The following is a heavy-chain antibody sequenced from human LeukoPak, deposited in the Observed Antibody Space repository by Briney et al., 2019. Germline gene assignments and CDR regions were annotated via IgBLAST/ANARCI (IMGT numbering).Heavy chain of an antibody. Sequence: ASVKVSCKAPGYTFTSYYMHWVRQAPGQGLEWMGIINPSGGSTSYAQKFQGRVTMTRDTSTSTVYMELSSLRSEDTAVYYCARESRSSSSFGYYYYGMDVWGQGTTVTVSS. CDR3: ARESRSSSSFGYYYYGMDV. J-gene: IGHJ6*02. D-gene: IGHD6-6*01. CDR2: INPSGGST. CDR1: GYTFTSYY. V-gene: IGHV1-46*01.